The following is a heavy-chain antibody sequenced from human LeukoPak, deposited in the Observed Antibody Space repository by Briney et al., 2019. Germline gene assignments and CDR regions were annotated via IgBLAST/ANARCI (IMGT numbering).Heavy chain of an antibody. CDR3: ARVRSGYDRAFDY. J-gene: IGHJ4*02. CDR2: IYYSGST. Sequence: SETLSLTCTVSGGSISRGGYYWSWIRQHPGKGLEWIGYIYYSGSTYYNPSLKSRVTISVDTSKNQFSLKLSSVTAADTAVYYCARVRSGYDRAFDYWGQGTLVTVSS. CDR1: GGSISRGGYY. D-gene: IGHD5-12*01. V-gene: IGHV4-31*03.